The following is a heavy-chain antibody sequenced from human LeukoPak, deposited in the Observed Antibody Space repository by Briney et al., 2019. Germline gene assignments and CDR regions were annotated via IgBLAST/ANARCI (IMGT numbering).Heavy chain of an antibody. CDR2: TNCDGSST. Sequence: PGGSLRLSWAASGFTFGTYWMHWVRQAPGKGLVWVSRTNCDGSSTSHADSVKGRFTISRDNAKNTVYLQMDSLRADDTAVYYCARGYSSGYRIDYWGQGTLVTVSS. D-gene: IGHD3-22*01. CDR3: ARGYSSGYRIDY. V-gene: IGHV3-74*01. CDR1: GFTFGTYW. J-gene: IGHJ4*02.